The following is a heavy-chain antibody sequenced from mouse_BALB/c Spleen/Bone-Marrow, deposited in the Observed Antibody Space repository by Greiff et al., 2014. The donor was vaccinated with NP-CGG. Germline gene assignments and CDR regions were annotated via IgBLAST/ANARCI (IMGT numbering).Heavy chain of an antibody. Sequence: QVQLKESGPELVKPGALVKISCKASGYTFTSYDINWGKQRPGQGLEWIGWVYPGDGSTKYNEKFKGKATLTADKSSSTAYMQLSSLTSESSAVYFCSRSGDGFPYSFDYWGQGTTLTVSS. CDR1: GYTFTSYD. J-gene: IGHJ2*01. CDR3: SRSGDGFPYSFDY. V-gene: IGHV1S56*01. D-gene: IGHD2-3*01. CDR2: VYPGDGST.